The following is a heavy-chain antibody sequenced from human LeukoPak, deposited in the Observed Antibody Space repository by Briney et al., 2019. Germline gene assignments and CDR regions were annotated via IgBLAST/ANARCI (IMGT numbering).Heavy chain of an antibody. CDR1: GFTFSSYA. V-gene: IGHV3-30*03. Sequence: GGSLRLSCAASGFTFSSYAMHWVRQAPGKGLEWVTVISFDGSNKYYADSVKGRFTISRDNSKNTLYLQMNSLRAEDTAVYYCARSDYNWNGGYFDYWGQGTLVTVSS. CDR2: ISFDGSNK. CDR3: ARSDYNWNGGYFDY. J-gene: IGHJ4*02. D-gene: IGHD1-1*01.